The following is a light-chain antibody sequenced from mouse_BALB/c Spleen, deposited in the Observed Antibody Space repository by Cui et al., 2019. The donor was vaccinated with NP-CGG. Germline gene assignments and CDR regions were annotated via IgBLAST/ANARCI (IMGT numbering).Light chain of an antibody. J-gene: IGLJ1*01. V-gene: IGLV1*01. CDR2: GTN. CDR1: TGAVTTSNY. Sequence: QPVLTRDSAPTTSPGETVTLTCRSSTGAVTTSNYANWVQEKPDHLFTGLIGGTNNRPPGVPARFSGSLIGDKAALTITGAQTEDEAIYFCALWYSNHWVFGGGTKLTVL. CDR3: ALWYSNHWV.